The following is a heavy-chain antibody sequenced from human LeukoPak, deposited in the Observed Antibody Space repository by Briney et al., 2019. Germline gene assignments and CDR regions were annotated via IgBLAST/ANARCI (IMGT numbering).Heavy chain of an antibody. D-gene: IGHD6-6*01. CDR2: IYYSGST. CDR1: GGSISSYY. J-gene: IGHJ4*02. CDR3: ARAVYSSSPPFDY. Sequence: SETLSLTCTVSGGSISSYYWSWIRQPPGKGLEWIGYIYYSGSTNYNPSLKSRVTISVDTSKNQFSLKLSSVTAADTAVYYCARAVYSSSPPFDYWGQGTLVTVSS. V-gene: IGHV4-59*01.